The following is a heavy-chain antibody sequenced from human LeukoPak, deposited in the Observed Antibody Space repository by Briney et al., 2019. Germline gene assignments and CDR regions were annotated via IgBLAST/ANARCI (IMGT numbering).Heavy chain of an antibody. CDR1: GFTFSTYG. Sequence: GGSLRLSCAASGFTFSTYGMDWGRQAPGKGLEWVAGIAYDGSNKYYADSVKGRFTISRDNSKNTLYLQMNSLRPEDTAVYYCARGQYDGSGYLLDYWGQGTLVTVSS. CDR3: ARGQYDGSGYLLDY. V-gene: IGHV3-30*03. D-gene: IGHD3-22*01. CDR2: IAYDGSNK. J-gene: IGHJ4*02.